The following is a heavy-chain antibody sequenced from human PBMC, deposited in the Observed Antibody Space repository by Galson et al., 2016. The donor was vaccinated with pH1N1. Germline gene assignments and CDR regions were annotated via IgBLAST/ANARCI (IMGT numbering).Heavy chain of an antibody. J-gene: IGHJ6*04. D-gene: IGHD1-26*01. Sequence: SLRLSCAASGFTVNSNYMNWVRQAPGKGLEWVSVIYSSGSTYYADSVKGRFTISRDDSKNTVDLQMNTLRVEDTAIYYCARSRGRGSPPLEYWGKGTTVTVSS. CDR2: IYSSGST. CDR3: ARSRGRGSPPLEY. V-gene: IGHV3-66*01. CDR1: GFTVNSNY.